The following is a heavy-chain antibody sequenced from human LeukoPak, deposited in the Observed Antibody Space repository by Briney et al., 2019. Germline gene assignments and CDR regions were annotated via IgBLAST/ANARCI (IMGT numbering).Heavy chain of an antibody. CDR1: GFTFNSYS. Sequence: GGSLRLSCAASGFTFNSYSMNWVRQAPGKGLEWVSSISSSSSYIYYADSVKGRFTISRDNSKNTLYLQMNSLRAEDTAVYYCAKGDGYYDFWSGYKDYYMDVWGKGTTVTVSS. J-gene: IGHJ6*03. D-gene: IGHD3-3*01. V-gene: IGHV3-21*04. CDR2: ISSSSSYI. CDR3: AKGDGYYDFWSGYKDYYMDV.